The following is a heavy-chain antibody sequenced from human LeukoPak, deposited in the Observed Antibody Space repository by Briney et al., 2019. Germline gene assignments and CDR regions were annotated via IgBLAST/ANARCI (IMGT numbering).Heavy chain of an antibody. Sequence: SETLSLTCTVSGGPISNTLYYWGWFRQPPGKGLEWIGSIYYSGNTHYNPSLKSRLTISVDTSKNQFSLKLRSVTATDTAVYYCARKRGRPTGADFRAWGQGTLVTVSS. J-gene: IGHJ4*02. CDR2: IYYSGNT. CDR1: GGPISNTLYY. V-gene: IGHV4-39*01. D-gene: IGHD1-14*01. CDR3: ARKRGRPTGADFRA.